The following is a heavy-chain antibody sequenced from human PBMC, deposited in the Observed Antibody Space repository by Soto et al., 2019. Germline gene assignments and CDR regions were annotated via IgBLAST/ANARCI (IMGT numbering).Heavy chain of an antibody. V-gene: IGHV4-59*08. Sequence: QVQLQESGPGLVKPSETLSLTCTVSGSSFSSYFWSWIRQPPGRGLEWIGQIYYSGSTNTTYNPSRKGRVSISVDTSKNQFSLKLTSVTAADTAVYYWAINADVWGQGTTGTVSS. CDR1: GSSFSSYF. CDR2: IYYSGST. D-gene: IGHD2-8*01. J-gene: IGHJ6*02. CDR3: AINADV.